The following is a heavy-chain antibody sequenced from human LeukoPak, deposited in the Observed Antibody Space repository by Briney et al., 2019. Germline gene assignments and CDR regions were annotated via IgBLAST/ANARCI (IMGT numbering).Heavy chain of an antibody. Sequence: GGSLRLSCAGSGFTFSNYAMTWVRQAPGKGLEWVSSVSGSGRNTFYPDSVEGRFTISRDNPKNTVYLQMNSLRAEDTAVYYCASLLVAGVASVDYWGQGTLVTVSS. J-gene: IGHJ4*02. CDR3: ASLLVAGVASVDY. CDR1: GFTFSNYA. D-gene: IGHD6-19*01. V-gene: IGHV3-23*01. CDR2: VSGSGRNT.